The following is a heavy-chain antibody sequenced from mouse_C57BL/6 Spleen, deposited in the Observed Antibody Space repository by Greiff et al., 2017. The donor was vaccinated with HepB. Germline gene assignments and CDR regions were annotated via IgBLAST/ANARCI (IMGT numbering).Heavy chain of an antibody. V-gene: IGHV14-4*01. CDR1: GFNIKDDY. CDR3: TADDSLFDY. Sequence: VQLKQSGAELVRPGASVKLSCTASGFNIKDDYMHWVKQRPEQGLEWIGWIDPENGDTEYASKFQGKATITADTSSNTAYLQLSSLTSEDTAVYYCTADDSLFDYWGQGTTLTVSS. D-gene: IGHD2-13*01. CDR2: IDPENGDT. J-gene: IGHJ2*01.